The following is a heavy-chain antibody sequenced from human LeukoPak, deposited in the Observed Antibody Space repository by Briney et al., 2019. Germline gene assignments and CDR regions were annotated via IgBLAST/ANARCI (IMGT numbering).Heavy chain of an antibody. V-gene: IGHV1-18*01. CDR2: IGTYNGSA. Sequence: ASVKVSCKASGYLFNTYGMNWVRQAPGQGLEGMGWIGTYNGSANYAQKFQGRVTMTTDTSTSTAYMQLRSLRSEDTAVYYCARVRTRGRNWFDPWGQGTLVTVSS. CDR3: ARVRTRGRNWFDP. D-gene: IGHD3-10*01. J-gene: IGHJ5*02. CDR1: GYLFNTYG.